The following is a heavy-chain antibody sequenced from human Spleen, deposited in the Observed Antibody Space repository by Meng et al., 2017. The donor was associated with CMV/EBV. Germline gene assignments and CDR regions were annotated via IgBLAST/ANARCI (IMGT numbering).Heavy chain of an antibody. CDR1: GYNFNSNW. CDR2: IYPGDSDT. D-gene: IGHD6-13*01. J-gene: IGHJ6*02. Sequence: KVSCKVSGYNFNSNWFAWVRQMPGKGLEWMGTIYPGDSDTRYSPSFQGQVTISADKSITTAYLQWTSLQASDTAVYFCARAAPLDYYYGMDAWGQGVLVTVSS. V-gene: IGHV5-51*01. CDR3: ARAAPLDYYYGMDA.